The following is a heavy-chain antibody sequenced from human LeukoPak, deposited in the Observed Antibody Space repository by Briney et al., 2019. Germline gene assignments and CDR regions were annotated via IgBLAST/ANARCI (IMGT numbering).Heavy chain of an antibody. Sequence: SETLSLTCTVSGVSISGYFWTWIRQPAGKGLEWIGRMYSTGSNNYNPSLKSRVTMSLDTSKNHFSLKLSSVTAADTAVYYCARQGDTYYYGSGSYLIDYWGQGTLVTVSS. V-gene: IGHV4-4*07. D-gene: IGHD3-10*01. CDR2: MYSTGSN. CDR3: ARQGDTYYYGSGSYLIDY. J-gene: IGHJ4*02. CDR1: GVSISGYF.